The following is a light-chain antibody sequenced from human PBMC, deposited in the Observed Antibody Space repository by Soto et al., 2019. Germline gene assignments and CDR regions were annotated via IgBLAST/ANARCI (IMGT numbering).Light chain of an antibody. CDR1: QSISTW. J-gene: IGKJ1*01. Sequence: DIQMTQSPSTLSASVGDRVTITCRASQSISTWLAWYQQKPGKAPKLLIYKSSSLESGVPSRFSGSVSGTGFTLTISSLQPDDFATYYCQQYNDYPWTFGQGTKVEIK. CDR3: QQYNDYPWT. CDR2: KSS. V-gene: IGKV1-5*03.